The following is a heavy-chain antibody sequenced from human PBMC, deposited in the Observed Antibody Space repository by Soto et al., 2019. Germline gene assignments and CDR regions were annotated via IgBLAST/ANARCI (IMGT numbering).Heavy chain of an antibody. V-gene: IGHV5-51*01. J-gene: IGHJ5*02. CDR2: IYPGDSDT. CDR3: ASQKTVIRGPSSSNWFDP. Sequence: GESLKISCKGYGYTFTDYWIGWVRQMPGKGLELIGLIYPGDSDTRYSPSFQGRVTISADKSISTAFLQWSSLRASDTAMYYCASQKTVIRGPSSSNWFDPWGQGTLVTVSS. CDR1: GYTFTDYW. D-gene: IGHD1-1*01.